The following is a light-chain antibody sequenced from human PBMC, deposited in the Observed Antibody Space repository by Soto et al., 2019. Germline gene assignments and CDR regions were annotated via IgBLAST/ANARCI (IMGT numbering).Light chain of an antibody. CDR3: QQYYSFPVT. J-gene: IGKJ1*01. V-gene: IGKV1D-8*01. Sequence: VIWMTQSPSLLSASTGDRVTITCRVSQGISNYLAWYQQKPGKAPELLIYAASTLHSGVPSRFSGSGSGTDFTLTISSLQSEDFATYYCQQYYSFPVTFGQGTKVEIK. CDR2: AAS. CDR1: QGISNY.